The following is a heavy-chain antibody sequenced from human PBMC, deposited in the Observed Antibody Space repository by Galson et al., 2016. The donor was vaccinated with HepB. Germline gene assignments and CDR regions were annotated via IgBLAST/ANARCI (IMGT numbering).Heavy chain of an antibody. V-gene: IGHV3-33*08. CDR3: ARSYIRRFDP. Sequence: SLRLSCAASGFTFSDHYMDWVRQAPGKGLEWVAVIWYDGSNKYYGDSVKGRFTISRDNSKNTLYLQMNSLRDEETAVYYCARSYIRRFDPWGQGTLVTVSS. CDR2: IWYDGSNK. CDR1: GFTFSDHY. D-gene: IGHD3-3*02. J-gene: IGHJ5*02.